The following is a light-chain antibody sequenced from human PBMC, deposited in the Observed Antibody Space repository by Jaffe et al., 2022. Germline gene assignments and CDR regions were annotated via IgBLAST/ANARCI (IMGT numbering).Light chain of an antibody. J-gene: IGKJ5*01. Sequence: ATQLTQSPSSLSASVGDRVTITCRASQGMSSGLAWYQQKPGKTPKLLIYDDSTLENGVPSRFSGSGSGTDFTLTISCLQPEDFATYYCQQFKSYPITFGQGTRLEIK. CDR2: DDS. CDR1: QGMSSG. V-gene: IGKV1-13*02. CDR3: QQFKSYPIT.